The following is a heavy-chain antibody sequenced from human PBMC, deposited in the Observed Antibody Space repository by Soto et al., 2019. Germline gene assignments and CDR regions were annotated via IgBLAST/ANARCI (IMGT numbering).Heavy chain of an antibody. CDR3: ALIASDY. J-gene: IGHJ4*02. CDR2: IKSKSDGELA. CDR1: GFSFNNAW. Sequence: EVQLVASGGGLVKPGGTLSLSCGASGFSFNNAWLNWVRQTPGKGLEWVGRIKSKSDGELAEYAAPEKDRFTISRDDSKNTVFLQMNSLKTEDTAVYDCALIASDYWCQGTLVTVSS. V-gene: IGHV3-15*07.